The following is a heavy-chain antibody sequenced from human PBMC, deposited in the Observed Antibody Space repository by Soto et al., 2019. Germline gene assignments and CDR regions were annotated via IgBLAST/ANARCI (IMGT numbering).Heavy chain of an antibody. CDR2: LYDVDGS. J-gene: IGHJ3*01. CDR1: GLTISGKKY. D-gene: IGHD1-1*01. CDR3: ATWHEREHAYDV. Sequence: LRLSCAAFGLTISGKKYVAWVRQAPGKGLEWVSALYDVDGSFYADSVKGRFTTSSDSSKTTVYLQMNDLRPDDTAVYYCATWHEREHAYDVWGQGTTVTVSS. V-gene: IGHV3-53*01.